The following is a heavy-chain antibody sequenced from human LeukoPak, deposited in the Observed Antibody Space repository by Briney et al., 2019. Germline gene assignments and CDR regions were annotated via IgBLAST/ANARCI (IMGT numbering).Heavy chain of an antibody. CDR3: ARVVQLWPLDY. D-gene: IGHD5-18*01. V-gene: IGHV4-39*07. CDR2: IYYSGST. CDR1: GGSISSSSYY. Sequence: SETLSLTCTVSGGSISSSSYYWGWIRQPPGKGLEWIGSIYYSGSTYYNPSLKSRVTISVDTSKNQFSLKLSSVTAADTAVYYCARVVQLWPLDYWGQGTLVTVSS. J-gene: IGHJ4*02.